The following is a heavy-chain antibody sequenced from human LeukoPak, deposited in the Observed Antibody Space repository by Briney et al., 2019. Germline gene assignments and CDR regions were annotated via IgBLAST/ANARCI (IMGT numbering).Heavy chain of an antibody. CDR3: ASAPRVATSYFYYYGMDV. Sequence: GGSLRLSCAASGFTFSSYSMNWVRQAPGKGLEWVSSISSSSSYIFYADSVKGRFTISRDNAKNSLFLQMNSLRAEDTAVYYCASAPRVATSYFYYYGMDVWGQGTTVTVSS. D-gene: IGHD5-12*01. V-gene: IGHV3-21*01. CDR1: GFTFSSYS. J-gene: IGHJ6*02. CDR2: ISSSSSYI.